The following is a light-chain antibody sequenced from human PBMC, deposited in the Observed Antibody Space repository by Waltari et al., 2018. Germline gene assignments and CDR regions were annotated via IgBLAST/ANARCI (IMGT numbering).Light chain of an antibody. Sequence: QSALTQPASVSGSPGQSITIPCTGTSSNIGDYNLVSWFHHHPAKVPELVMYYGPKRPWGISVRCSGSKSGNTASLTISALQADDEADYYCCSYSTSGSWMFGGGTKVTVL. V-gene: IGLV2-23*01. CDR3: CSYSTSGSWM. CDR1: SSNIGDYNL. J-gene: IGLJ3*02. CDR2: YGP.